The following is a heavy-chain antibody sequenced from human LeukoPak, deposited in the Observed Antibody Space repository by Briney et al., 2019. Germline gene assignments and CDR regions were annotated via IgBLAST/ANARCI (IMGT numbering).Heavy chain of an antibody. CDR3: AKRGSYYYYMDV. Sequence: GGSLRLSCAASGFIFSNYGVHWVRQAPGKGLEWVAFIRFDGSNEDYADSVKGRFTISRDTSKNTLYLQMNSLRAEDTAVYYCAKRGSYYYYMDVWGKGTTVTVSS. V-gene: IGHV3-30*02. J-gene: IGHJ6*03. D-gene: IGHD3-10*01. CDR2: IRFDGSNE. CDR1: GFIFSNYG.